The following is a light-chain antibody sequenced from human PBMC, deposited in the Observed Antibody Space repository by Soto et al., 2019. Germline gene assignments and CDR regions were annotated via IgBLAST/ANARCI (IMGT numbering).Light chain of an antibody. Sequence: EIQMTQSPSTLSASVGDRVTITCRASQSISSWLAWYQQKPGEAPKLLIYDASSLESGVPSRFSGSGSGTEFTLTISSLQPDDFATYYCQQYNSYSPITFGGGTKADIK. CDR2: DAS. CDR3: QQYNSYSPIT. J-gene: IGKJ4*01. V-gene: IGKV1-5*01. CDR1: QSISSW.